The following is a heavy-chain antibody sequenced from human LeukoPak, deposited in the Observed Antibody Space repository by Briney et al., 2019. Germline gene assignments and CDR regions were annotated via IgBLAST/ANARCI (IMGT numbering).Heavy chain of an antibody. CDR3: ASLRGYSYGFNSIFDY. Sequence: SETLSLTCTVSGGSISSSSYYWGWIRQPPGKGLEWIGSIYYSGSTYYNPSLKSRVTISVDTPKNQFSLKLSSVTAADTAVYYCASLRGYSYGFNSIFDYWGQGTLVTVSS. CDR2: IYYSGST. V-gene: IGHV4-39*01. J-gene: IGHJ4*02. D-gene: IGHD5-18*01. CDR1: GGSISSSSYY.